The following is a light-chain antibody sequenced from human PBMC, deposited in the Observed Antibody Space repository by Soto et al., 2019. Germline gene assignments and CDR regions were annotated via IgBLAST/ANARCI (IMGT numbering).Light chain of an antibody. Sequence: DVVMTQSPLSLPVTLGQPASISCRSTQSLVHSDGNIYLHWFQQRPGQSPRRLIYKVSSRDSGVTDRFSGSVCGTDFTLKISRVEAEDIGVYYCMKTSHSLQTFGGGTKVEIK. CDR2: KVS. CDR1: QSLVHSDGNIY. V-gene: IGKV2-30*02. J-gene: IGKJ4*01. CDR3: MKTSHSLQT.